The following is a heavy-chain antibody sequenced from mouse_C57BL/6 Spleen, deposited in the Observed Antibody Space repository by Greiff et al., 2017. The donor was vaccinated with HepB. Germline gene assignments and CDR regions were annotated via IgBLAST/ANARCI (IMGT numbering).Heavy chain of an antibody. CDR2: INPSNGGT. J-gene: IGHJ4*01. V-gene: IGHV1-53*01. Sequence: VQLQQSGTELVKPGASVKLSCKASGYTFTSYWMHWVKQRPGQGLEWIGNINPSNGGTNYNEKFKSKATLTVDKSSSTAYMQLSSLTSEDSAVYYCARGIYYGKDYYAMDYWGQGTSVTVSS. CDR1: GYTFTSYW. CDR3: ARGIYYGKDYYAMDY. D-gene: IGHD2-1*01.